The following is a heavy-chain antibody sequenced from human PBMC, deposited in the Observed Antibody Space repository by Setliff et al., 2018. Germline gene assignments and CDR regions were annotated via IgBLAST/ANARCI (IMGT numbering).Heavy chain of an antibody. CDR3: SRQYSSAGPRVIYFQD. V-gene: IGHV1-3*01. J-gene: IGHJ1*01. D-gene: IGHD6-25*01. CDR1: GYTFTSYA. Sequence: ASVKVSCKASGYTFTSYAMHWVRQAPGQRLEWMGWINAGNGNTKYSQKFQGRVTITRDTSASTAYMELSSLRSEDTAVYYWSRQYSSAGPRVIYFQDWGQGTLVTVSS. CDR2: INAGNGNT.